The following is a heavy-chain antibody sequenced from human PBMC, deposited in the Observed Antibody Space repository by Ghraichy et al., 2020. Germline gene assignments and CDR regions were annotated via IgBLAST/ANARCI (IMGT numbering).Heavy chain of an antibody. D-gene: IGHD2-2*01. CDR3: ARGPAAIDY. Sequence: ISGDSVASNSAAWNWIRQSPSRGLEWLGRTYYRSTWYTDYAPSVRSRVTINSDTSKNQFSLQLSSVTPEDTAVYYCARGPAAIDYWGQGTLVTVSS. CDR1: GDSVASNSAA. J-gene: IGHJ4*02. CDR2: TYYRSTWYT. V-gene: IGHV6-1*01.